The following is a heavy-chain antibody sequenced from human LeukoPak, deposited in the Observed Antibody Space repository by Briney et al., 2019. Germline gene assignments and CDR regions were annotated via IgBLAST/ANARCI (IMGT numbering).Heavy chain of an antibody. V-gene: IGHV4-59*11. Sequence: SETLSLTCTVSGGSISSHYWSWIRQPPGKGLEWIGYIYYSGSTNYNPSLKSRVTISVDTSKNQFSLKLSSVTAADTAVYYCARVVTIFGVVHGRYNWFDPWGQGTLVTVSS. CDR3: ARVVTIFGVVHGRYNWFDP. D-gene: IGHD3-3*01. J-gene: IGHJ5*02. CDR1: GGSISSHY. CDR2: IYYSGST.